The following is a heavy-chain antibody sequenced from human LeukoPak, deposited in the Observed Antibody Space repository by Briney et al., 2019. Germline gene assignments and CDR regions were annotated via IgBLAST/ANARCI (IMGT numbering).Heavy chain of an antibody. D-gene: IGHD1-1*01. V-gene: IGHV4-38-2*02. CDR3: ARRSASRPIDY. CDR2: ISQSGNT. Sequence: PSETLSLTCSVSGYSISSGYEWGWIRQPPGKRLEWIGSISQSGNTYDNLSLKSRVTMSVDTARNQFSLKLTSVTAADTAVYYCARRSASRPIDYWGQGTLVTVSS. J-gene: IGHJ4*02. CDR1: GYSISSGYE.